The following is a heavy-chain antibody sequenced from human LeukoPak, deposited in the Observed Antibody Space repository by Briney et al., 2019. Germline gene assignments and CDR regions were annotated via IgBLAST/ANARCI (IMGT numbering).Heavy chain of an antibody. J-gene: IGHJ4*02. CDR1: GFTFSSYW. CDR3: ARVQGSSGPGIFDY. Sequence: PGGSLRLSCAASGFTFSSYWMSWVRQAPGKGLEWVANIKQDGSEKYYVDSVKGRFTISRDNAKNSLYLQMNSLRAEDTAVYHCARVQGSSGPGIFDYWGQGTLVTVSS. D-gene: IGHD6-19*01. CDR2: IKQDGSEK. V-gene: IGHV3-7*01.